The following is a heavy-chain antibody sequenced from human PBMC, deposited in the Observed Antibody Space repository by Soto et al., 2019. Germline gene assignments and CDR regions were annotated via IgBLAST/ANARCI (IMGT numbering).Heavy chain of an antibody. V-gene: IGHV4-59*01. CDR1: DGSISSYY. Sequence: SETLSLTCTVSDGSISSYYWRWIRQPPGKGLEWIGYIYYSGSTNYNPSLKSRVTISVDTSKNQFSLKLSSVTAADTAVYYCAGRASSSWYGSDPSWFDPWGQGTLVTVSS. CDR2: IYYSGST. J-gene: IGHJ5*02. CDR3: AGRASSSWYGSDPSWFDP. D-gene: IGHD6-13*01.